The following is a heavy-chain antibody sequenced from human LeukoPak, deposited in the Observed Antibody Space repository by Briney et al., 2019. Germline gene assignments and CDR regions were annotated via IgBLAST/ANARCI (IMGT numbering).Heavy chain of an antibody. J-gene: IGHJ4*02. Sequence: GGSLRLSCAASGFTFSSYAMSWVRQAPGKGLEWVSVISGSGSSTYYADSVKGRFTISRDNSKNTLYLQMNSLRAEDTAVYYCAKEPTAIAVATLDYWGQGTLVTVSS. CDR3: AKEPTAIAVATLDY. CDR2: ISGSGSST. V-gene: IGHV3-23*01. D-gene: IGHD6-19*01. CDR1: GFTFSSYA.